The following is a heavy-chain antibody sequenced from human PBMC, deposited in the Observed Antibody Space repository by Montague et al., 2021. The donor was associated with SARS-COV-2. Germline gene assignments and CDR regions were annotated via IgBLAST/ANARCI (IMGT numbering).Heavy chain of an antibody. Sequence: SETLSLTCTVSGGSISSSSYYWGWIRQPPGKGLEWIGSIYYSGSTYYNPSLKSRVTISVDTSKNQFSLKLSSVTAADTAVYYCARLPDLLLWFGEALDYWGQGTLVTVPS. D-gene: IGHD3-10*01. J-gene: IGHJ4*02. V-gene: IGHV4-39*01. CDR2: IYYSGST. CDR3: ARLPDLLLWFGEALDY. CDR1: GGSISSSSYY.